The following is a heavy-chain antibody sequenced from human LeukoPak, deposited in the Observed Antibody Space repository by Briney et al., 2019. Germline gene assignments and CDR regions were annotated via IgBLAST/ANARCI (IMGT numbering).Heavy chain of an antibody. J-gene: IGHJ2*01. CDR2: IYSGGAT. V-gene: IGHV3-66*01. Sequence: GGSLRLSCAASGFTVSSHYMSWVRQAPGKGLEWVSVIYSGGATVYADSVKGRFIISRDNSMNTLSLQMNSLRAEDTAVYYCARELGRPYWYFDLWGRGTLSLSPQ. D-gene: IGHD7-27*01. CDR1: GFTVSSHY. CDR3: ARELGRPYWYFDL.